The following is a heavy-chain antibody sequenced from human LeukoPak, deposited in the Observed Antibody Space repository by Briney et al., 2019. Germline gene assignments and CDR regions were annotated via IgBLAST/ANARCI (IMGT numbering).Heavy chain of an antibody. CDR1: GFTFSSHW. CDR2: IMQDGSEK. J-gene: IGHJ5*02. CDR3: AREGAPGAYRGNWFAP. D-gene: IGHD3-16*01. V-gene: IGHV3-7*01. Sequence: PGGSLRLSCAASGFTFSSHWMTWVRQAPGKGLEWVANIMQDGSEKYYVDSVKGRFTISRDNAKNSLYLQMNSLRAKDTAVYYCAREGAPGAYRGNWFAPWGQGTLVTVSS.